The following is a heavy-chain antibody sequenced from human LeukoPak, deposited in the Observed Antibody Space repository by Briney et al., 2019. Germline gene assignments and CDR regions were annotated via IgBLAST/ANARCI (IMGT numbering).Heavy chain of an antibody. CDR1: GFTFSSYS. Sequence: GGSLRLSCAASGFTFSSYSMNWVRQAPGKGLEWVSSISSSSSYIYYADSVKGRFTISRDNVKNSLYLQMNSLRAEDTAVYYCAKSGYSYGSVDYWGQGTLVTVSS. J-gene: IGHJ4*02. CDR3: AKSGYSYGSVDY. CDR2: ISSSSSYI. V-gene: IGHV3-21*04. D-gene: IGHD5-18*01.